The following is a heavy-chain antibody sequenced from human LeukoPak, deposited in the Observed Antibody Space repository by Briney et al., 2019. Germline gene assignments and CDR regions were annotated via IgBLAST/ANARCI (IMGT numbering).Heavy chain of an antibody. D-gene: IGHD2-15*01. J-gene: IGHJ4*02. CDR2: INHSGST. Sequence: PSETLSLTCAVYGGSFSGYYWSWIRQPPGKGLEWIGEINHSGSTNYSLSLKSRVTISVDTSKNQFSLKLRSVTAADTAVYHCARHWAYCSGGTCYSFDDWGQGTLVTVSS. V-gene: IGHV4-34*01. CDR1: GGSFSGYY. CDR3: ARHWAYCSGGTCYSFDD.